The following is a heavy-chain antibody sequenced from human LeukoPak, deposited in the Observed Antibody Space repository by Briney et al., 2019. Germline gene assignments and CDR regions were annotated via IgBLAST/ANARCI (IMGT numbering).Heavy chain of an antibody. Sequence: GGSLRLSCEASGFTFSSYTMGWVRQAPGRGLEWVATLSGSGAGTYYSDSVQGRFTISRDNSKRTLFLQMNSLRAEDTAFYYCAKAELGVDTFFDYWGQGTLVTVSS. J-gene: IGHJ4*02. CDR3: AKAELGVDTFFDY. V-gene: IGHV3-23*01. D-gene: IGHD3-3*01. CDR2: LSGSGAGT. CDR1: GFTFSSYT.